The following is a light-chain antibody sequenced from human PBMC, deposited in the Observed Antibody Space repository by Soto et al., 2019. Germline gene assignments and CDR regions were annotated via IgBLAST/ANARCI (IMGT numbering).Light chain of an antibody. CDR3: CSYAGSGIVV. CDR2: EVI. J-gene: IGLJ2*01. CDR1: SSDIGSYDL. V-gene: IGLV2-23*02. Sequence: QSVLTQPASVSGSPGQSITISCTGTSSDIGSYDLVSWYQQHPGKAPKLIIYEVIKRPSGVSNRFSGSKSGNTASLTISGLQAEDEADYYCCSYAGSGIVVFGGGTQLTVL.